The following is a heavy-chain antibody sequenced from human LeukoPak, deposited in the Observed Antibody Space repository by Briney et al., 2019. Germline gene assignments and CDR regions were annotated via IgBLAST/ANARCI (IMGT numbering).Heavy chain of an antibody. CDR2: ISIKAYGGTT. V-gene: IGHV3-49*03. J-gene: IGHJ4*02. D-gene: IGHD3-22*01. CDR1: EFTLSTYS. CDR3: TVHFPPLIVVVIGGENHEFDY. Sequence: PGGSLSLSRAPSEFTLSTYSMSSLRQAPGKGLEWVGFISIKAYGGTTEYASPVKARFTIARDDAKSITYLQMYSLKPEDTAVYYCTVHFPPLIVVVIGGENHEFDYWGEGTLVTVSS.